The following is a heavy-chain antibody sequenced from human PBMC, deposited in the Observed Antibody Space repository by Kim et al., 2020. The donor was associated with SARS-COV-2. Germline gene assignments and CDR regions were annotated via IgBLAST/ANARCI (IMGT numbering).Heavy chain of an antibody. CDR1: AFTFSDFY. V-gene: IGHV3-11*05. Sequence: GGSLRLSCAASAFTFSDFYMSWIRQAPGKGLEWVSYISASNSYTNYADSVKGRFTISRDNAKNSLYLQMNTLRAEDTAVYYCARVPYGSGSHYYFDYSGQGTLVTVTS. D-gene: IGHD3-10*01. J-gene: IGHJ4*02. CDR2: ISASNSYT. CDR3: ARVPYGSGSHYYFDY.